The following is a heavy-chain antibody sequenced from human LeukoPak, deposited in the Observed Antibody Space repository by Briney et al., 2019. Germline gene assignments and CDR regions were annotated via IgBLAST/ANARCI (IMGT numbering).Heavy chain of an antibody. V-gene: IGHV3-30*02. J-gene: IGHJ4*02. Sequence: GGSLRLSCAASGFTFNMHGMYWVRQAPGKGLEGVSYIWYGGSKKYEAHSLKGRFTISRDNSKNPFYLQMNSLTVEDTALYYCAKDRGPVVLTPPDFWGQGTLVTVSS. CDR1: GFTFNMHG. D-gene: IGHD4/OR15-4a*01. CDR3: AKDRGPVVLTPPDF. CDR2: IWYGGSKK.